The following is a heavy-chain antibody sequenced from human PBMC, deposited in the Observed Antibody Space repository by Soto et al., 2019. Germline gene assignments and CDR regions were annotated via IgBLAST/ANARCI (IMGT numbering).Heavy chain of an antibody. Sequence: EVQLLESGGGLVQPGGSLRLSCAASGFTFSSHVMSWVRQAPGKGLEWVSGISTGGGSTDYADSVKGRFTISRDTSKNPLHLQMKSLRAEDTAVYYCAGSREIIASAGSFDYWGQGTLVTVSS. J-gene: IGHJ4*02. D-gene: IGHD6-25*01. V-gene: IGHV3-23*01. CDR3: AGSREIIASAGSFDY. CDR2: ISTGGGST. CDR1: GFTFSSHV.